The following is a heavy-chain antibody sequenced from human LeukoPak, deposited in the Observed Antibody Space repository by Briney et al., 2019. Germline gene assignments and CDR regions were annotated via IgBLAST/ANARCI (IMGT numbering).Heavy chain of an antibody. CDR3: ARAPSPYYDFWSGYWAHYYYGMDV. J-gene: IGHJ6*02. CDR1: GGTFSSYA. CDR2: IIPIFGTA. Sequence: SVKVSCKASGGTFSSYAISWVRQAPGQGLEWMGGIIPIFGTANYAQKFQGRVTITADESTSTAYMELSSLRSEDTAVYYCARAPSPYYDFWSGYWAHYYYGMDVWGQGTTVTVSS. V-gene: IGHV1-69*13. D-gene: IGHD3-3*01.